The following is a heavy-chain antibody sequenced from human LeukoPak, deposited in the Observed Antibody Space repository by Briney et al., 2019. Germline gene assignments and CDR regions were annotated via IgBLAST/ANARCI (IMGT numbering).Heavy chain of an antibody. CDR1: GYSISSGYY. CDR2: IYHSGST. V-gene: IGHV4-38-2*02. J-gene: IGHJ4*02. D-gene: IGHD5-18*01. Sequence: PSETLSLTCTVSGYSISSGYYSGWIRQPPGKGLEWIGSIYHSGSTYYNPSLKSRVTISVDTSKNQFSLKLSSVTAADTAVYYCARNTAMFAQYDYWGQGTLVTVSS. CDR3: ARNTAMFAQYDY.